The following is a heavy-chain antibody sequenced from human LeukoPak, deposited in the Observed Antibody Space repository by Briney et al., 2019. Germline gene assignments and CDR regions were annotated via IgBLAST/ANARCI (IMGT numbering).Heavy chain of an antibody. CDR3: ARDPIGDYYDSSGYFDY. J-gene: IGHJ4*02. Sequence: GGSLRLSCAASGFTFSSYSMNWVRQIPGKGLEFVSYITSSSSNRYYADSVKGRFTISRDNAKNSLYLQMNSVRAEDTAVYYCARDPIGDYYDSSGYFDYWGQGALVTVSS. V-gene: IGHV3-48*01. CDR2: ITSSSSNR. D-gene: IGHD3-22*01. CDR1: GFTFSSYS.